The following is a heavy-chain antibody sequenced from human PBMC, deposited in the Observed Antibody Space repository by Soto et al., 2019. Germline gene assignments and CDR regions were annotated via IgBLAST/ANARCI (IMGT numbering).Heavy chain of an antibody. Sequence: PGGSLRLSCAASGFTFSSYAMHWVRQAPGKGLEWVAVISYDGSNKYYADSVKGRFTISRDNSKNTLYLQMNSLRAEDTAVYYCARDGRLETFDYWGQGTLVTVSS. J-gene: IGHJ4*02. CDR3: ARDGRLETFDY. CDR1: GFTFSSYA. CDR2: ISYDGSNK. V-gene: IGHV3-30-3*01. D-gene: IGHD1-1*01.